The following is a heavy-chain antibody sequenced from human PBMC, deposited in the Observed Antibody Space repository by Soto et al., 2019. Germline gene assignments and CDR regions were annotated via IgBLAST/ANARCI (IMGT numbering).Heavy chain of an antibody. CDR3: ARARPLYSSSWYNWFDP. J-gene: IGHJ5*02. CDR2: INAGNGNT. V-gene: IGHV1-3*01. CDR1: GYTFTSYA. D-gene: IGHD6-13*01. Sequence: ASVKVSCKASGYTFTSYAMHWVRQAPGQRLEWMGWINAGNGNTKYSQKFQGRVTITRDTSASTAYMELSSLRSGDTAVYYCARARPLYSSSWYNWFDPWGQGTLVTVSS.